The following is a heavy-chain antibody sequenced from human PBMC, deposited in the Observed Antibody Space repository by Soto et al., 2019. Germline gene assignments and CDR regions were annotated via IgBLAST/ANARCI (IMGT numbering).Heavy chain of an antibody. D-gene: IGHD3-22*01. Sequence: VQLVESGGGVVQPGRSLRLSCAASGFSFSNYAMNWVRQAPGKGPEWVALISHDGSNKNYADSVKGRFIISRDNSKHTLYLQMNSLRPEDTSVYYCARDYYDSSGYFFGDYWGQGTLVTVSS. CDR3: ARDYYDSSGYFFGDY. CDR2: ISHDGSNK. CDR1: GFSFSNYA. J-gene: IGHJ4*02. V-gene: IGHV3-30-3*01.